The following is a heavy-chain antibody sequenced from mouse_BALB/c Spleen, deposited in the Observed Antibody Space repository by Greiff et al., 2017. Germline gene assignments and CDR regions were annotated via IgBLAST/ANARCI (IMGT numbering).Heavy chain of an antibody. D-gene: IGHD4-1*01. CDR1: GYAFTNYL. J-gene: IGHJ3*01. CDR3: ARDWDVGFAY. CDR2: INPGSGGT. V-gene: IGHV1-54*01. Sequence: VQRVESGAELVRPGTSVKVSCKASGYAFTNYLIEWVKQRPGQGLEWIGVINPGSGGTNYNEKFKGKATLTADKSSSTAYMQLSSLTSDDSAVYFCARDWDVGFAYWGQGTLVTVSA.